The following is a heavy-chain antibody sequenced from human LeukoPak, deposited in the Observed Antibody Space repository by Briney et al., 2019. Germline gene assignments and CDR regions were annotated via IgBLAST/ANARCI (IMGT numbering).Heavy chain of an antibody. V-gene: IGHV3-30-3*01. CDR2: ISYDGSNK. Sequence: GPCLRLSCAASGFTFDDYAMHWFRKAPGKGLEWVAVISYDGSNKYYADSVKGRFTISRDNSKNTLYLQMNSLRAEDTAVYYCARVRLLTYYFDYWGQGTLVTVSS. D-gene: IGHD1-14*01. J-gene: IGHJ4*02. CDR1: GFTFDDYA. CDR3: ARVRLLTYYFDY.